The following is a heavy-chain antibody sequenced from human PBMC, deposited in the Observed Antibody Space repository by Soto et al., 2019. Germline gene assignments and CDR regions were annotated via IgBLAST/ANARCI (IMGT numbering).Heavy chain of an antibody. CDR1: GYTFTSYD. CDR3: ARGDILEWFTDAFGI. D-gene: IGHD3-3*01. J-gene: IGHJ3*02. CDR2: MNPNSGNT. V-gene: IGHV1-8*01. Sequence: ASVKVSCKASGYTFTSYDINCVRQATGQGLEWMGWMNPNSGNTGYAQKFQGRVTMTRNTSISTAYMELSSLRSEDTAVYYCARGDILEWFTDAFGIWGQGTMVTVSS.